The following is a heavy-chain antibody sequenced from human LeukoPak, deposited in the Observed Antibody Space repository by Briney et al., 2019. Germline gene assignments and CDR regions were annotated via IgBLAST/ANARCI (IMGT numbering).Heavy chain of an antibody. V-gene: IGHV3-30*18. Sequence: PGGSLRISCAASGFTFSSYGMHWVRQAPGKGLEWVAVISYDGSNKYYADSVKGRFTISRDNSKNTLYLQMNSLRAEDTSVYYCAKDGKWLRFPDYWGQGTLVTVSS. CDR1: GFTFSSYG. CDR3: AKDGKWLRFPDY. CDR2: ISYDGSNK. J-gene: IGHJ4*02. D-gene: IGHD5-12*01.